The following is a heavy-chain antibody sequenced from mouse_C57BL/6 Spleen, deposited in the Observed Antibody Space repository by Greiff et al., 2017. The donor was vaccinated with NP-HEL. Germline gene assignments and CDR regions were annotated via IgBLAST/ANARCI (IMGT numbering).Heavy chain of an antibody. D-gene: IGHD1-1*01. J-gene: IGHJ4*01. CDR1: GYTFTDYN. CDR3: AIITTVVAHYYAMDY. Sequence: EVQLQQSGPELVKPGASVKIPCKASGYTFTDYNMDWVKQSHGKSLEWIGDINPNNGGTIYNQKFKGKATLTVDMSTSTAYMELRSLTSEDTAVYYCAIITTVVAHYYAMDYWGQGDSVTVAS. CDR2: INPNNGGT. V-gene: IGHV1-18*01.